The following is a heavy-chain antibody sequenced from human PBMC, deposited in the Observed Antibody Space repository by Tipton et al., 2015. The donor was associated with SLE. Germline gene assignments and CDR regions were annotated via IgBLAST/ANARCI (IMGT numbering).Heavy chain of an antibody. V-gene: IGHV4-34*01. J-gene: IGHJ3*02. Sequence: QVQLVQSGPEVKPSETLSLTCAVYGGSFSGYYWSWIRQPPGKGLEWIGEINHSGSTNYNPSLKSRVTISVDTSKNQFSLKLSSVTAADTAVYYCAISSSYDSSGYYEPASGFDIWGQGTMVTVPS. CDR1: GGSFSGYY. D-gene: IGHD3-22*01. CDR2: INHSGST. CDR3: AISSSYDSSGYYEPASGFDI.